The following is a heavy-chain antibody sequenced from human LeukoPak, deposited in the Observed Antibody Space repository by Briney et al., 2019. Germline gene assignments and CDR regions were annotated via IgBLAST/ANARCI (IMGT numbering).Heavy chain of an antibody. CDR2: INPSGGST. J-gene: IGHJ4*02. V-gene: IGHV1-46*01. CDR3: ARDRVEMTTPGDY. D-gene: IGHD5-24*01. CDR1: GYTFTSYY. Sequence: ASVKVSCKASGYTFTSYYIHWVRQAPGQGLEWMGIINPSGGSTSYAQNFQGRVTMTRDMSTSTVYMELSSLRSEDTAVYYCARDRVEMTTPGDYWGQGTLVTVSS.